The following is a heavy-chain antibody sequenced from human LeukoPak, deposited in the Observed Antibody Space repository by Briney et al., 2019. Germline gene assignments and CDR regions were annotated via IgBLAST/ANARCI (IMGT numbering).Heavy chain of an antibody. CDR3: ARDQSVRLLQTSSTYFKHVFAI. D-gene: IGHD6-13*01. V-gene: IGHV1-18*01. CDR1: GYTFTNYG. CDR2: ISAYNGNT. Sequence: ASVKVSCKPSGYTFTNYGISWVRQAPGLGLGWMGWISAYNGNTNYAQKVQGRVTMTTDTSTSTAYMELRSLRFDDTAVYYCARDQSVRLLQTSSTYFKHVFAIWGQGSMVTVSS. J-gene: IGHJ3*02.